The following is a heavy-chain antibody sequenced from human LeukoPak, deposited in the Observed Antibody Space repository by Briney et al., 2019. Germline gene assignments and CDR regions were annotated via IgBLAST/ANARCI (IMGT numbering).Heavy chain of an antibody. Sequence: PGRSLRLSCAASGFTFSNYGIHWVRQTPGKGLEWVTFISYDGRNRHYVDSVKGRFTISRDNAKNSLYLQMNSLRAEDTAVYYCARDRGQLWLPDYYYYYGIDVWGQGTTVTVSS. CDR1: GFTFSNYG. V-gene: IGHV3-30*03. J-gene: IGHJ6*02. D-gene: IGHD5-18*01. CDR2: ISYDGRNR. CDR3: ARDRGQLWLPDYYYYYGIDV.